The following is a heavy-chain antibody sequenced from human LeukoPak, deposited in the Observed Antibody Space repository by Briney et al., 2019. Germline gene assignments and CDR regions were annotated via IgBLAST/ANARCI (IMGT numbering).Heavy chain of an antibody. CDR1: GGSFSSGSYY. CDR3: AGWHNYYGSGSYYQGFDY. J-gene: IGHJ4*02. D-gene: IGHD3-10*01. CDR2: IYTSGST. Sequence: SETLSLTCTVSGGSFSSGSYYWSWIRQPAGKGLEWIGRIYTSGSTNYNPSLKSRVTISVDTSKNQFSLKLSSVTAADTPVYYCAGWHNYYGSGSYYQGFDYWGQGTLVTVSS. V-gene: IGHV4-61*02.